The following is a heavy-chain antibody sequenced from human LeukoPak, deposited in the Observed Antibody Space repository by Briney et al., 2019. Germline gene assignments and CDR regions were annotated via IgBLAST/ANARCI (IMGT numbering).Heavy chain of an antibody. D-gene: IGHD5-18*01. CDR2: VSNSGSA. V-gene: IGHV4-39*02. CDR1: GGSISKSPYY. CDR3: ARRRYIRGPDVVNPFDY. Sequence: PSETLSLTCIVSGGSISKSPYYWAWIRQPPGKGLEWIGSVSNSGSAYYNASLKSRVTISVDTSKNHFSLKLSSVTAADTAVYYCARRRYIRGPDVVNPFDYWGQGTLVTVSS. J-gene: IGHJ4*02.